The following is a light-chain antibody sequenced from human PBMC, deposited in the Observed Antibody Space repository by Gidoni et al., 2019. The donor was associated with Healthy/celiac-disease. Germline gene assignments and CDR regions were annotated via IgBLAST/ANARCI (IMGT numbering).Light chain of an antibody. Sequence: QSGRTQPPSVSGAPGQRVTISCTGSSSNIGAGYDVHWYQQLPGTAPKLLIYGNSNRPSGVPDRFSGSKSGTSASLAITGLQAEDEADYYCQSYASSLSGYVFGTGTKVTVL. J-gene: IGLJ1*01. CDR3: QSYASSLSGYV. CDR2: GNS. V-gene: IGLV1-40*01. CDR1: SSNIGAGYD.